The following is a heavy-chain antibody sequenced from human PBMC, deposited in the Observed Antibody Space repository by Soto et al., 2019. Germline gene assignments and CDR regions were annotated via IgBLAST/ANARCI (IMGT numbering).Heavy chain of an antibody. J-gene: IGHJ4*02. CDR3: ARDHPHSYGVYYFDY. D-gene: IGHD5-18*01. Sequence: PSETLSLTCTVSGGSISNYDWSWLRQPTGKGLEWIGYIYSSGSTHYNPSLQSRVTISADTSKNQVSLKVRSVTAADTAVYYCARDHPHSYGVYYFDYWGQGTPVTVSS. CDR1: GGSISNYD. CDR2: IYSSGST. V-gene: IGHV4-59*01.